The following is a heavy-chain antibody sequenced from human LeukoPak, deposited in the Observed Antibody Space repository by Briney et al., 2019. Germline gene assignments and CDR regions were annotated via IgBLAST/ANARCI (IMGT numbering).Heavy chain of an antibody. J-gene: IGHJ4*02. CDR3: AGMGESLSFDF. Sequence: YPGGSLRLSCAASGFSFRTYGMHWVRQAPGKGLEWVAFIRYDGSNKYYPNSVKGRFTISRDNSRNALYLQMNSLRAEDTAVYYCAGMGESLSFDFWGQGTLVTVSS. CDR2: IRYDGSNK. D-gene: IGHD2/OR15-2a*01. CDR1: GFSFRTYG. V-gene: IGHV3-30*02.